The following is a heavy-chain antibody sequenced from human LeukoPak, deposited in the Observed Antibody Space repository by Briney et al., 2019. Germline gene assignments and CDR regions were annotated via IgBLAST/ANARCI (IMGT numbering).Heavy chain of an antibody. CDR1: GFIFSSSW. D-gene: IGHD3-10*01. J-gene: IGHJ4*02. Sequence: GGSLRLSCAASGFIFSSSWMSWVRQAPGKGLEWVANIKQDGSQKHYVDSVKGRFTNSRDNSKNLLYLQMNSLGAEDTAVYYCVRGGYSSFDYWGQGTLVTVSS. CDR2: IKQDGSQK. CDR3: VRGGYSSFDY. V-gene: IGHV3-7*01.